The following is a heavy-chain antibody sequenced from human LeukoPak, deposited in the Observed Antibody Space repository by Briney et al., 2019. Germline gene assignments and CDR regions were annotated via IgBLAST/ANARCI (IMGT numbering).Heavy chain of an antibody. CDR2: ISSSSTYI. Sequence: GGSLRLSCAASGFIFSGYSMHWVRQTPGKGLERLSTISSSSTYIFYADSVKGRFTISRDNPKNSLYLQMNSLRADDTAVYYCAREGGWGQGTLVTVSS. CDR1: GFIFSGYS. CDR3: AREGG. J-gene: IGHJ4*02. D-gene: IGHD3-16*01. V-gene: IGHV3-21*01.